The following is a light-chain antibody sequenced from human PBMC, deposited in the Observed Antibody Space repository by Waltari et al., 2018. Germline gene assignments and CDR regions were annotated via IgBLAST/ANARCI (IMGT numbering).Light chain of an antibody. Sequence: EIVMTQSPATLSVSPGERATLSCRASQSVSSNLAWYQQKPGQAPRLLIYGASTRATGIPARFSGSGSGTEFTLTISSLQSEDFAVYYCQQYNNWPWTFGQGTKLETK. CDR1: QSVSSN. J-gene: IGKJ1*01. CDR3: QQYNNWPWT. CDR2: GAS. V-gene: IGKV3-15*01.